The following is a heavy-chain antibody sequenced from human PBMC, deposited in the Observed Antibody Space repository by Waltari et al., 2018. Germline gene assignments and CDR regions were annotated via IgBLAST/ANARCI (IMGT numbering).Heavy chain of an antibody. V-gene: IGHV4-4*07. J-gene: IGHJ5*02. CDR3: AREIDRGPGRWFDP. CDR2: VYTSGST. Sequence: QVQLQESGPGLVKPSETLSLTCTVSGGSISGYYWNWIRQPAGKGREWIGRVYTSGSTNYNPSLMSRVTMSVDTSKNQFSLKLSSVTAADTAVYFCAREIDRGPGRWFDPWGQGTLVTVSS. CDR1: GGSISGYY. D-gene: IGHD1-26*01.